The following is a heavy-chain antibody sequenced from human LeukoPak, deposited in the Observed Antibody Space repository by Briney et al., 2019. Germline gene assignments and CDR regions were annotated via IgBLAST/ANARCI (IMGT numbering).Heavy chain of an antibody. D-gene: IGHD6-19*01. J-gene: IGHJ4*02. CDR2: IYYSGST. CDR3: ARVLSGWSFDY. V-gene: IGHV4-30-4*01. Sequence: SETLSLTCTVSGVSISSGDYYWSWIRQPPGKGLEWIGYIYYSGSTYYNPSLKSRITISVDTSKNQFSLKLSSVTAADTAVYYCARVLSGWSFDYWGQGTLVTVSS. CDR1: GVSISSGDYY.